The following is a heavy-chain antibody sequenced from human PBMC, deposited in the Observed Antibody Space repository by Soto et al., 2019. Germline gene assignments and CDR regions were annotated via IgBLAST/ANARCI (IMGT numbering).Heavy chain of an antibody. CDR2: IYYSGST. Sequence: SETLSLTCXVSGGSISSYYWSWIRQPPGKGLEWIGYIYYSGSTNYNPSLKSRVTISVDTSKNQFSLKLSSVTAAAAAVFYCARDKIIDDYYYMDVWGKGTTVTVSS. CDR1: GGSISSYY. J-gene: IGHJ6*03. V-gene: IGHV4-59*01. CDR3: ARDKIIDDYYYMDV.